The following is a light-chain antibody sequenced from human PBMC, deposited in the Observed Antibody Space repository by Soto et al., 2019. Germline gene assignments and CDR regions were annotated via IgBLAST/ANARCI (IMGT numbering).Light chain of an antibody. V-gene: IGLV1-44*01. CDR2: NND. J-gene: IGLJ2*01. CDR3: AAWDDSLNHVI. Sequence: QSVLTQAPSASGTPGQTVTISCSGSSSNIGSHTVSWYQQLPGTAPKLLIYNNDQWPSGVPDRFSGSKSGSSASLAISGLQSEDEADYYCAAWDDSLNHVIFGGGTKLTVL. CDR1: SSNIGSHT.